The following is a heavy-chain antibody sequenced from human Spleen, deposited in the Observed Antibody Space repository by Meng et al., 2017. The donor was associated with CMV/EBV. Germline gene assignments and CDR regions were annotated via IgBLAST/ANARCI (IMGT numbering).Heavy chain of an antibody. J-gene: IGHJ5*02. Sequence: KCSCKASGGTFSSYTISWVRQAPGQGLEWMGRIIPILGIANYAQKFQGRVTITADKSTSTAYMELSSLRSEDTAVYYCARFSNWFDPWGQGTLVTVSS. CDR3: ARFSNWFDP. CDR2: IIPILGIA. V-gene: IGHV1-69*02. CDR1: GGTFSSYT.